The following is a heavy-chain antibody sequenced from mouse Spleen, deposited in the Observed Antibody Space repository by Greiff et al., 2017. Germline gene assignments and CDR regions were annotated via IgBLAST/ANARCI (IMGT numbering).Heavy chain of an antibody. Sequence: EVQLVESGGGLVKPGGSLKLSCAASGFTFSDYGMHWVRQAPEKGLEWVAYISSGSSTIYYADTVKGRFTISRDNAKNTLFLQMTSLRSEDTAMYYCARYGNYRLYAMDYWGQGTSVTVSS. CDR2: ISSGSSTI. CDR1: GFTFSDYG. D-gene: IGHD2-1*01. V-gene: IGHV5-17*01. J-gene: IGHJ4*01. CDR3: ARYGNYRLYAMDY.